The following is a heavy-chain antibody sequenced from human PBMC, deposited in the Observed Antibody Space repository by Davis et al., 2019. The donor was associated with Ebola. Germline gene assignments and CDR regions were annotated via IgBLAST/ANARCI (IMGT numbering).Heavy chain of an antibody. CDR2: IKPDGSEK. V-gene: IGHV3-7*01. CDR1: GFTFSAYW. D-gene: IGHD2-8*02. CDR3: APYCSGTECYPEWGP. J-gene: IGHJ5*02. Sequence: GESLKISCETSGFTFSAYWMSWVRQTPGKGLEWVANIKPDGSEKFYVDSVKGRFTISRDNAKNSLYLQMNSLRAEDTAVYYCAPYCSGTECYPEWGPWGQGTLVTVSS.